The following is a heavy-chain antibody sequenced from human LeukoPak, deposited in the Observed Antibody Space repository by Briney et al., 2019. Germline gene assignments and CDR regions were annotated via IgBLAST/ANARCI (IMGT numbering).Heavy chain of an antibody. D-gene: IGHD1-26*01. J-gene: IGHJ4*02. V-gene: IGHV4-61*01. CDR1: GGSISSSSYY. CDR3: ARSSFPLGATTP. CDR2: IYYSGST. Sequence: SETLSLTCTVSGGSISSSSYYWSWIRQPPGKGLEWIGYIYYSGSTNYNPSLKSRVTISVDTSKNQFSLKLSSVTAADTAVYYCARSSFPLGATTPWGQGTLVTVSS.